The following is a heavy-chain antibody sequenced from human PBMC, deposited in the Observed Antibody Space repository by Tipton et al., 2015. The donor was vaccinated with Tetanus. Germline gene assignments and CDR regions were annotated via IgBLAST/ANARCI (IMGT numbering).Heavy chain of an antibody. Sequence: LRLSCSVSGVSIRSSSYYWSWIRQPPGKGLEWIGYIYYSGSTNYNPSLKSRVTISVDTSKNQFSLKLSSVTAADTAVYYCARGTGDYWGQGTLVTVSS. J-gene: IGHJ4*02. CDR3: ARGTGDY. V-gene: IGHV4-61*01. CDR2: IYYSGST. D-gene: IGHD1-14*01. CDR1: GVSIRSSSYY.